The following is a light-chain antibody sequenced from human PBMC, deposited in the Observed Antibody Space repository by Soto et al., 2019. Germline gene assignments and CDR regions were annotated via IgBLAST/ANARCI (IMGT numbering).Light chain of an antibody. CDR1: QRVSSN. CDR3: QQYNNWPMT. V-gene: IGKV3-15*01. CDR2: GAS. Sequence: EIVMTQSPATLSVSPGERATLSCRASQRVSSNFAWYQQKPGQAPRLLIYGASTRATGIPARFSGSGSGTEYTLTISSLQSEDFVVYYCQQYNNWPMTFGQGTKVELK. J-gene: IGKJ1*01.